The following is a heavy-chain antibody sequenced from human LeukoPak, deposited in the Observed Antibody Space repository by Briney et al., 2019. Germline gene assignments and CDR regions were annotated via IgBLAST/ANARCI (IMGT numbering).Heavy chain of an antibody. D-gene: IGHD3-3*01. CDR3: ARGRATYAFWSGPKIHY. CDR1: GGSFSGYY. Sequence: SETLSLTCAVYGGSFSGYYWSWIRQPPGKGLEWIGEISHSGSTNYNPSLKSRVTISVDTSKNQFSLKLSSVTAADTAVYYCARGRATYAFWSGPKIHYWGQGTLVTVSS. J-gene: IGHJ4*02. V-gene: IGHV4-34*01. CDR2: ISHSGST.